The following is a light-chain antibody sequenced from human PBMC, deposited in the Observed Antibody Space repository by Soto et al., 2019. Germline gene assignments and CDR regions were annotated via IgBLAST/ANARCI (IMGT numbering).Light chain of an antibody. Sequence: QPVLTQPPSTSASLGASVTLTCTLSSGYSNEKVDWYQQRPGKGPRFVMRVGAGGIVGSKGDGIPDRFSVLASGLNRYLTIKNIQEEDEGEYHCGADHLSGSTFVVIFGRGTKLTVL. V-gene: IGLV9-49*01. CDR2: VGAGGIVG. CDR1: SGYSNEK. CDR3: GADHLSGSTFVVI. J-gene: IGLJ2*01.